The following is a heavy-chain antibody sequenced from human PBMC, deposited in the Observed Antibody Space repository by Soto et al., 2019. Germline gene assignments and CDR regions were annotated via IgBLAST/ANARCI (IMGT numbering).Heavy chain of an antibody. CDR3: AKGGRTSSSWYGEGMDY. CDR2: ISYDGRYK. V-gene: IGHV3-30*18. CDR1: GFTFTSYG. D-gene: IGHD6-13*01. Sequence: QVRLVESGGGVVQPGTSLRLSCAASGFTFTSYGMHWVRQAPGKGLEWVAVISYDGRYKYYGDSVKGRFTISRDNSKNTLDLQINSLRAEDTAVYFCAKGGRTSSSWYGEGMDYWGQGTLVTVSS. J-gene: IGHJ4*02.